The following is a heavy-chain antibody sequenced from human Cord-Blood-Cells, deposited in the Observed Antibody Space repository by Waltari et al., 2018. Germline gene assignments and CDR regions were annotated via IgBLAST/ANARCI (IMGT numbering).Heavy chain of an antibody. D-gene: IGHD2-15*01. CDR1: GGSFSGYY. Sequence: QVQLQQWGAGLVQPSETLSLTCDVYGGSFSGYYWSWIRQPPGKGLEWIGEINHSGSTNYNPSLKSRVTISVDTSKNQFSLKLSSVTAADTAVYYCATFIADDDYWGQGTLVTVSS. CDR3: ATFIADDDY. V-gene: IGHV4-34*01. CDR2: INHSGST. J-gene: IGHJ4*02.